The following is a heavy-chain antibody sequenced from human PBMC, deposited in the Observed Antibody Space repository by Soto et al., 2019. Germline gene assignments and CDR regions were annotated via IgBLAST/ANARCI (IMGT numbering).Heavy chain of an antibody. J-gene: IGHJ4*01. D-gene: IGHD1-1*01. CDR3: ERKPETTTYFDY. Sequence: PSETLSLTCSVSDASISTSSDFCGWIRQAPGKGLEWIGNVYQSGTTRLNPSLKSRVSIFVDRSKNQFSLELNSATSADRAVYYCERKPETTTYFDYWGHRILVPVSS. CDR1: DASISTSSDF. CDR2: VYQSGTT. V-gene: IGHV4-39*01.